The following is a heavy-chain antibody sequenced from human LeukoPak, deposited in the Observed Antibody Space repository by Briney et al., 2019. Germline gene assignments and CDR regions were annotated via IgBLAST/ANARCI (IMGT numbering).Heavy chain of an antibody. CDR1: GFTFDDYG. D-gene: IGHD2-21*02. CDR2: ISGSNSYI. Sequence: GGSLRLSCAASGFTFDDYGMSWVRQAPGKGLEWVSSISGSNSYIYYADSMKGRFTISRDNAKNSLYLQMNSLRAEDTAVYYCARDRAYCGGDCPLDYWGQGTLVTVSS. V-gene: IGHV3-21*01. J-gene: IGHJ4*02. CDR3: ARDRAYCGGDCPLDY.